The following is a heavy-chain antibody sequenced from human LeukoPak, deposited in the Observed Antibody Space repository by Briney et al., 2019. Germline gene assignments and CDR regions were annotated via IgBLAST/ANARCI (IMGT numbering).Heavy chain of an antibody. CDR1: GFTFSGYE. Sequence: GGSLRLSCAASGFTFSGYEMNWVRQAPGKGLEWVSYISSSGSTIYYADSVKGRFTISRDNAKNSLYLQMNSLRAEDTAVYYCARDLRVWGVYFDYWGQGTLVTVSS. CDR3: ARDLRVWGVYFDY. CDR2: ISSSGSTI. D-gene: IGHD3-10*01. V-gene: IGHV3-48*03. J-gene: IGHJ4*02.